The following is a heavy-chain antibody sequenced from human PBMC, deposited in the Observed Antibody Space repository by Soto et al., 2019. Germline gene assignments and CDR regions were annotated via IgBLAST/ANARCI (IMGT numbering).Heavy chain of an antibody. CDR1: GYTLTSYG. CDR3: ARAHQLRFLEWFPKY. V-gene: IGHV1-18*01. J-gene: IGHJ4*01. CDR2: ISGKNGNT. D-gene: IGHD3-3*01. Sequence: QVQPVQSGAEVKKPGASVKVSCKASGYTLTSYGVNWVRQAPGQGLEWMGWISGKNGNTIYAQKFQDRITMTTDTSTNTAYMELRSLRSDDTAVYYCARAHQLRFLEWFPKYWGHGTLVTVSS.